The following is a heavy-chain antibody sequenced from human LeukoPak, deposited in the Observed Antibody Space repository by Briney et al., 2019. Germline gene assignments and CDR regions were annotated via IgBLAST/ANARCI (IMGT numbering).Heavy chain of an antibody. CDR2: MNPNSGNT. Sequence: ASVKVSCKPSGYTFTSYDINWVRQATGQGLEWMGWMNPNSGNTGYAQKFHGRVTMTRNTSISTAYMELSSLRSEDTAVYYCARGCSSTSCYMKIFYYWGQGTLVTVSS. V-gene: IGHV1-8*01. CDR3: ARGCSSTSCYMKIFYY. CDR1: GYTFTSYD. J-gene: IGHJ4*02. D-gene: IGHD2-2*01.